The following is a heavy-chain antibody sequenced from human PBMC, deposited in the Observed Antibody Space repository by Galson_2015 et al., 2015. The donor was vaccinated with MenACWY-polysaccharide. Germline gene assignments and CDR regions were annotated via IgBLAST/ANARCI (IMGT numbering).Heavy chain of an antibody. V-gene: IGHV3-11*01. CDR3: ARIGGMMRGNYYNFGWFDP. Sequence: SLRLSCAASGFTFSDYYMHWIRQAPGKGLEWVSYTSGSGSATYFADSVKGRFIISRDNAKNSLYLQMNSLRAEDTAVYYCARIGGMMRGNYYNFGWFDPWGQGTQVTVSS. D-gene: IGHD3-10*01. CDR2: TSGSGSAT. CDR1: GFTFSDYY. J-gene: IGHJ5*02.